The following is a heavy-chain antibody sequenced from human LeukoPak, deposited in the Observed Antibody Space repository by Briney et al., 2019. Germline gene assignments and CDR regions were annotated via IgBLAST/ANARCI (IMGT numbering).Heavy chain of an antibody. CDR1: GGTFSSYA. CDR3: ATGSVNYDILTGYHQQPYYYYGMDV. CDR2: IIPIIGIA. Sequence: ASVKVSCKASGGTFSSYAISWVRQAPGQGLEWMGRIIPIIGIANYAQKFQGRVTITADKSTSTAYMELSSLRSEDTAVYYCATGSVNYDILTGYHQQPYYYYGMDVWGQGTTVTVSS. J-gene: IGHJ6*02. V-gene: IGHV1-69*04. D-gene: IGHD3-9*01.